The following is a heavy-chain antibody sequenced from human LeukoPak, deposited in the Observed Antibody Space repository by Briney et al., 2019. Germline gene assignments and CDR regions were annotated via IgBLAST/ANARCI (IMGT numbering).Heavy chain of an antibody. D-gene: IGHD3-22*01. CDR3: ARVGSYYDSSGEGEWFDY. V-gene: IGHV1-69*13. CDR2: IIPIFGTA. J-gene: IGHJ4*02. Sequence: SVKVSCKASGGTFSSYAISWVRQAPGQGLEWMGGIIPIFGTANYAQKFQGRVTITADESTSTAYMELSSLRSEDTAVYYCARVGSYYDSSGEGEWFDYWGQGTLVTVSS. CDR1: GGTFSSYA.